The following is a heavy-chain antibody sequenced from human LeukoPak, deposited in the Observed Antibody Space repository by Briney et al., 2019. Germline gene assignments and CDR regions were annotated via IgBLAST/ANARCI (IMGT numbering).Heavy chain of an antibody. CDR3: ARVPRWGGWDNFDY. CDR2: IKQDGSEK. V-gene: IGHV3-7*01. CDR1: GFTLSSYW. D-gene: IGHD6-19*01. Sequence: GGSLRLSCAASGFTLSSYWMSWVRQAPGKGLEWVANIKQDGSEKYYVDSVKARFTISRDNAENSLFLQMNSLRVEDTAVYYCARVPRWGGWDNFDYWGQGTLVTVSS. J-gene: IGHJ4*02.